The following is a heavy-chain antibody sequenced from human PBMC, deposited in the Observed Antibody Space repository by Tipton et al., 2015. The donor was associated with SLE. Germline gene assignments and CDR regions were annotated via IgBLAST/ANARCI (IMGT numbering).Heavy chain of an antibody. CDR1: GFPISSAYY. CDR2: ISYSGST. Sequence: TLSLTCSVSGFPISSAYYWGWIRQPPGKGLEYIGTISYSGSTHYNPSLKSRVTILKDTSKNHFSLKLGSVTAADTAVYYCAREIGGGSNDYWDQGTLVTVSS. D-gene: IGHD1-26*01. J-gene: IGHJ4*02. CDR3: AREIGGGSNDY. V-gene: IGHV4-38-2*02.